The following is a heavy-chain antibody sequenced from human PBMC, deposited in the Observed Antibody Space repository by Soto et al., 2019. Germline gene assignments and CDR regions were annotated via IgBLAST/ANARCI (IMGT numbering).Heavy chain of an antibody. Sequence: GESLKISCKGSVYSFTSYCIGWLRQMPGKGLEWMGIIYPCDSDTRYSPSFQGQVAFSADKSISTAYLQWSGLKASDTAIYYWARLLRGYCSGGSCTPYYYYGMYVCGQGTTVPVSS. V-gene: IGHV5-51*01. CDR2: IYPCDSDT. D-gene: IGHD2-15*01. J-gene: IGHJ6*02. CDR3: ARLLRGYCSGGSCTPYYYYGMYV. CDR1: VYSFTSYC.